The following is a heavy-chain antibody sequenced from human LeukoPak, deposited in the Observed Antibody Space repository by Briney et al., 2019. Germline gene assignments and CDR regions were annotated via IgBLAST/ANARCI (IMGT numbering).Heavy chain of an antibody. Sequence: PGGSLGLSCAASGFIYSNFAMNWVRQAPGKGLEWVSVISGSGGSSFYADSVKGRFIISRDNSKNTLYLQMNSLRVEDTAQYYCAKDLSYGDTSYFYYYMDVWGKGTTVTVSS. J-gene: IGHJ6*03. CDR1: GFIYSNFA. CDR2: ISGSGGSS. CDR3: AKDLSYGDTSYFYYYMDV. V-gene: IGHV3-23*01. D-gene: IGHD4-17*01.